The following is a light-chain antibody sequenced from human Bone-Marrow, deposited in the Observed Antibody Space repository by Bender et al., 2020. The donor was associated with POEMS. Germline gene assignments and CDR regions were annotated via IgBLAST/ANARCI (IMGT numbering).Light chain of an antibody. V-gene: IGLV3-1*01. Sequence: SYELTQPPSVSVSPGQTASITCSGDKLGNKYASWYQQKPGQSPVLVIYQNNKRPSGIPERFSGSNSGNTATLTISGAQAVDEADYYCQSADNINTYEVFGGGTKLTVL. CDR2: QNN. CDR1: KLGNKY. CDR3: QSADNINTYEV. J-gene: IGLJ2*01.